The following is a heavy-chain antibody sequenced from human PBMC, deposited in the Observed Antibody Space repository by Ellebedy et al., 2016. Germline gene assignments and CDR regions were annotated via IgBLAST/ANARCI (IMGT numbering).Heavy chain of an antibody. D-gene: IGHD1-26*01. CDR3: ARHLGGVGATPEDAFDI. J-gene: IGHJ3*02. Sequence: SETLSLTCTVSGGSISSSSYYWGWIRQPPGKGLEWIGSIYYSGSTYYNPSLKSRVTRSVDTSKNQFSLKLSSVTAADTAVYYCARHLGGVGATPEDAFDIWGQGTMVTVSS. CDR1: GGSISSSSYY. V-gene: IGHV4-39*01. CDR2: IYYSGST.